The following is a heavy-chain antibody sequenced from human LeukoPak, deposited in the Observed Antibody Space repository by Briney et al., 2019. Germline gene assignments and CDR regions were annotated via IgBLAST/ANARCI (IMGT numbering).Heavy chain of an antibody. D-gene: IGHD3-10*01. J-gene: IGHJ5*02. V-gene: IGHV4-59*01. Sequence: PSETLSLTCTVSGGSISPYFWSWIRQPPGKGLEWIGYISYSGNTNYNPSLKSRVTISVDTAKNQVSLQLTSVTAVDTAVYYCARDDYRGVTNFDPWGQGTLVTVSS. CDR3: ARDDYRGVTNFDP. CDR1: GGSISPYF. CDR2: ISYSGNT.